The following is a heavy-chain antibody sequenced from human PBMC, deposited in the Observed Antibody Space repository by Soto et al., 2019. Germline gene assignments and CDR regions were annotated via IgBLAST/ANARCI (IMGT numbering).Heavy chain of an antibody. CDR3: ARVRSTNYVDYFDY. CDR2: IYYSGST. D-gene: IGHD4-4*01. CDR1: GGSISSYY. J-gene: IGHJ4*02. Sequence: SETLSLTCTVSGGSISSYYWSWIRQPPGKGLEWIGYIYYSGSTNYNPSLKSRVTISVDTSKNQFSLKLSSVTAADTAVYYCARVRSTNYVDYFDYWGQGTLVTVSS. V-gene: IGHV4-59*01.